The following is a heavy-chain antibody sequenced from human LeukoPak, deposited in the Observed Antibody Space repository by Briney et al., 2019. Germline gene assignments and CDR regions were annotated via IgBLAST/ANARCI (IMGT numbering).Heavy chain of an antibody. V-gene: IGHV3-9*01. J-gene: IGHJ4*02. CDR1: GFTFDDYA. Sequence: GRSLRLSCAASGFTFDDYAMHWVRHAPGKGLEWVSGISWNSGSIGYADSVKGRFTISRDNAKNSLYLQMNSLRAEDTALYYCAKASPSGGYGATFDYWGQGTLVTVSS. D-gene: IGHD4-17*01. CDR3: AKASPSGGYGATFDY. CDR2: ISWNSGSI.